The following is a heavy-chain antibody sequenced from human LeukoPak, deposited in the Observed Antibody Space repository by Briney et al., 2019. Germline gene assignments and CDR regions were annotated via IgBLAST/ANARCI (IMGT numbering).Heavy chain of an antibody. CDR3: ARAGLQSDAFDI. Sequence: GAPVKVSCKASGYTFTSYDINWVRQATGQGLEWMGWMNPNSGNTGYAQKFQGRVTITRNTSISTAYMELSSLRSEDTAVYYCARAGLQSDAFDIWGQGTMVTVSS. V-gene: IGHV1-8*03. J-gene: IGHJ3*02. D-gene: IGHD5-24*01. CDR2: MNPNSGNT. CDR1: GYTFTSYD.